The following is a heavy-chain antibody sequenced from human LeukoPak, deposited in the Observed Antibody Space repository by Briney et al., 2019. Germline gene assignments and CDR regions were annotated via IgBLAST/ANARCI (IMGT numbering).Heavy chain of an antibody. V-gene: IGHV1-2*02. CDR3: ARDNEGATTIDY. D-gene: IGHD1-26*01. CDR2: INPNNGDT. Sequence: RASVKVSCKASGYTFTSYGISWVRQAPGQGLEWMGWINPNNGDTHYAQKFQGRVTMTRDTSISTAYMELSRLRSDDTAVYYCARDNEGATTIDYWGQGTLVTVSS. CDR1: GYTFTSYG. J-gene: IGHJ4*02.